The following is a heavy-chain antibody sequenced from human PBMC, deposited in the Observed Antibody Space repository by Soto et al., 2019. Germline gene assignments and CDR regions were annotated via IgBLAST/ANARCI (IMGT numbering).Heavy chain of an antibody. CDR2: ISYDGSNK. CDR1: GFTFSSYG. V-gene: IGHV3-30*03. J-gene: IGHJ4*02. Sequence: GGSLRLSCAASGFTFSSYGMHWVRQAPGKGLEWVAVISYDGSNKYYADSVKGRFTISRDNSKNTLYLQMNSLRAEDTAVYYCARDVVRRVRQWLAPPGGLDYWGQGTLVTVSS. CDR3: ARDVVRRVRQWLAPPGGLDY. D-gene: IGHD6-19*01.